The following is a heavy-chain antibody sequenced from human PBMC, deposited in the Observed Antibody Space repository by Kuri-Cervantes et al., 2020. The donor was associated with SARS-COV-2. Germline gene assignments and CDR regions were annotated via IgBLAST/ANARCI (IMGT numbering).Heavy chain of an antibody. CDR2: ISSNGGST. V-gene: IGHV3-64*02. D-gene: IGHD1-26*01. J-gene: IGHJ4*02. Sequence: GGSLRLSCAASGFTFSSYAMHWVRQAPGKGLEYVSAISSNGGSTYYADSVKGRFTISRDNSKNTLYLQMNSLRAEDTAVYYCASSLVDYFDYWGQGTLVTVSS. CDR3: ASSLVDYFDY. CDR1: GFTFSSYA.